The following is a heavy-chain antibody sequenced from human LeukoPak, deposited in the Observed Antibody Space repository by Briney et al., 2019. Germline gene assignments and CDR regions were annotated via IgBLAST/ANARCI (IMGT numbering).Heavy chain of an antibody. J-gene: IGHJ4*02. CDR3: ARDAAGLDY. Sequence: GXXLRLSCAASGFTSTNHWMHWVRQAPGKGLVWVSRINYYGTTTMYADSVKGRLTISRDNAKNTLYLQMNSLRAEDTAVYFCARDAAGLDYWGQGTLVTVSS. CDR1: GFTSTNHW. D-gene: IGHD2-15*01. CDR2: INYYGTTT. V-gene: IGHV3-74*03.